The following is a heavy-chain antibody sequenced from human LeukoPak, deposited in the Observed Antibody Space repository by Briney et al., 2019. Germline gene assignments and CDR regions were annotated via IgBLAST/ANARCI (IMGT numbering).Heavy chain of an antibody. CDR2: ISGSGGST. J-gene: IGHJ4*02. D-gene: IGHD3-22*01. V-gene: IGHV3-23*01. CDR1: GFTFSSYA. Sequence: HPGGSLRLSCAASGFTFSSYAMSWVRQAPGKGLEWVSAISGSGGSTYYADSVKGRFTISRDNSKNALYLQMNSLRAEDTAVYYCAKGDSSGYYYYGYYFDYWGQGTLVTVSS. CDR3: AKGDSSGYYYYGYYFDY.